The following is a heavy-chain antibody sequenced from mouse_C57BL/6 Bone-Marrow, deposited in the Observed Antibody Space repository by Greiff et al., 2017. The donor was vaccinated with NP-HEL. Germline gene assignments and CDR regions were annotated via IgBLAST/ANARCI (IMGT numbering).Heavy chain of an antibody. CDR2: IYPGNSDN. J-gene: IGHJ3*01. V-gene: IGHV1-5*01. CDR1: GYTFTSYW. D-gene: IGHD1-1*01. Sequence: EVKLQQSGTVLARPGASVKMSCKTSGYTFTSYWMHWVKQRPGQGLEWIGAIYPGNSDNSYNQKFKGKAKLTAVTSASTAYMELISLTNEDSAVYYCTRERLGSSYRFAYWGQGTLVTVS. CDR3: TRERLGSSYRFAY.